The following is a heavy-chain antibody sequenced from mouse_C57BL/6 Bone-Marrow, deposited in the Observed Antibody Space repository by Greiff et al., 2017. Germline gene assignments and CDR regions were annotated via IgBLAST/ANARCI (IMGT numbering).Heavy chain of an antibody. CDR1: GYTFTSYW. CDR3: VCVSPYYGSTCWYFDV. J-gene: IGHJ1*03. CDR2: IYPGSGST. D-gene: IGHD1-1*01. V-gene: IGHV1-55*01. Sequence: VQLQQPGAELVKPGASVKMSCKASGYTFTSYWITWVKQRPGQGLEWIGDIYPGSGSTNYNEKFKSKATLTVDTSSSTAYMQLSSLTSEDSAVYYCVCVSPYYGSTCWYFDVWGTGTTVTVSS.